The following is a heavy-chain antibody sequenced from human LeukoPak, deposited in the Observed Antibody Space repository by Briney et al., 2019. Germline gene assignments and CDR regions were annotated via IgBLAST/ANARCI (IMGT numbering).Heavy chain of an antibody. V-gene: IGHV3-30-3*01. CDR2: ISYDGSNK. D-gene: IGHD6-13*01. J-gene: IGHJ4*02. Sequence: GRSLRLSCAASGFIFSSYAMHWVRQAPGKGLEWVAVISYDGSNKYYADSVKGRFTISRDNSKNTLYLQMNSLRAEDTAVYYCARDTSGGYSFDYWGQGTLVTVSS. CDR1: GFIFSSYA. CDR3: ARDTSGGYSFDY.